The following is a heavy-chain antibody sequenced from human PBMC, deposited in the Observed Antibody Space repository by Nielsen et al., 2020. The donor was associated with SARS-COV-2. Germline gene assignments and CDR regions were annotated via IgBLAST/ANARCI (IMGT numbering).Heavy chain of an antibody. CDR1: GLSLNNRLG. CDR3: ARIFLELRLFYFYYYMDV. D-gene: IGHD3-16*01. J-gene: IGHJ6*03. CDR2: IFASDEK. V-gene: IGHV2-26*01. Sequence: SGPTLVQPPATLTLTCTVSGLSLNNRLGVSWIRQPPGKALEWLAHIFASDEKAYSTSLKSMLTLSTDTSKSQVVLTVTNMDPADTATYYCARIFLELRLFYFYYYMDVWGKVTTVTVSS.